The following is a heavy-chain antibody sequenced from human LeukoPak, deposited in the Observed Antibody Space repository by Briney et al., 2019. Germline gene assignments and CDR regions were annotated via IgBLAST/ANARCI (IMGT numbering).Heavy chain of an antibody. D-gene: IGHD6-13*01. CDR2: INHSGSA. J-gene: IGHJ5*02. CDR1: GGSFSGYY. CDR3: ARPLVEYSSSWYSWYEP. V-gene: IGHV4-34*01. Sequence: SETLSLTCTVYGGSFSGYYWTWIRQPPGRGLEWIGEINHSGSANYNPSLKSRLTISVDTSKNQLSLKLRYVTAADTAVYYWARPLVEYSSSWYSWYEPWGQGNLVTVSS.